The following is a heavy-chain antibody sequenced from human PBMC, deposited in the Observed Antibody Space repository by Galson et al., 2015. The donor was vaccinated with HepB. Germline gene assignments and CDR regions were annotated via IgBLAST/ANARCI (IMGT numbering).Heavy chain of an antibody. V-gene: IGHV5-51*01. CDR3: ASSIATTLYLDY. CDR2: IFADDSDT. Sequence: QSGAEVKKTGESLKIFCKGAAYNFANYWIGWVRQMRGKGLEWMGIIFADDSDTSYSSAFRGQVTIAADKSINTAYLQWSRLKASDTAIYYCASSIATTLYLDYWGQGTLVTVSS. CDR1: AYNFANYW. J-gene: IGHJ4*02. D-gene: IGHD1-1*01.